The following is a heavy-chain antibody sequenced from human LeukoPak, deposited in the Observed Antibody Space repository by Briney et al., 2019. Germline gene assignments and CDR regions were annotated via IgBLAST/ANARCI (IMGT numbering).Heavy chain of an antibody. D-gene: IGHD3-16*01. CDR2: INHSGST. V-gene: IGHV4-34*01. CDR3: ARRRITFGGVFIT. Sequence: PSETLSLTCAVYGGSFSGYYWSWIRQPPGKGLEWIGEINHSGSTNYNPSLKSRVTISVDTSKNQFSLKLSSVTAADTAVYYCARRRITFGGVFITWGQGTLVTVSS. CDR1: GGSFSGYY. J-gene: IGHJ5*02.